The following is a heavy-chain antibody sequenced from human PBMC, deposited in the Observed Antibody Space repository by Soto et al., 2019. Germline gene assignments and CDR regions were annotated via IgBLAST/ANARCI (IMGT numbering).Heavy chain of an antibody. CDR2: INHSGST. J-gene: IGHJ6*02. D-gene: IGHD2-15*01. V-gene: IGHV4-34*01. Sequence: ETLSLTCAVYGGSFSGYYWSWIRQPPGKGLEWIGEINHSGSTNYNPSLKSRVTISVDTSKNQFSLKLSSVTAADTAVYYCARGDIVVVVAATAYYYGMDVWGQGTTVTVSS. CDR1: GGSFSGYY. CDR3: ARGDIVVVVAATAYYYGMDV.